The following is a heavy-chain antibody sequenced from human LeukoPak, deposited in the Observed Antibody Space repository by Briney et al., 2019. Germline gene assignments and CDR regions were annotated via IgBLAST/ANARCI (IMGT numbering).Heavy chain of an antibody. V-gene: IGHV4-34*01. CDR1: GGSFSGYY. J-gene: IGHJ4*02. D-gene: IGHD4-11*01. CDR2: INHSGST. CDR3: ARDRRTVTMFGY. Sequence: SETLSLTCAVYGGSFSGYYWSWIRQPPGKGLEWIGEINHSGSTNYNPSLKSRVTISVDTSKNQFSLKPSSVTAADTAVYYCARDRRTVTMFGYWGQGTLVTVSS.